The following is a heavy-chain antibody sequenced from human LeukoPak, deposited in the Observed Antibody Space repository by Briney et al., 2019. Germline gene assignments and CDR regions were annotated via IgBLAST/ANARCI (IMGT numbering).Heavy chain of an antibody. V-gene: IGHV1-69*13. CDR2: IIPIFGTA. J-gene: IGHJ4*02. D-gene: IGHD6-19*01. Sequence: SVKVSCKASGGTFSSYAISWVRQAPGQGLEWMGGIIPIFGTANYAQKFQGRVTITADESTSTAYMELRSLRSDDTAVYYCARSSLAVAGSVFDYWGQGTLVTVSS. CDR3: ARSSLAVAGSVFDY. CDR1: GGTFSSYA.